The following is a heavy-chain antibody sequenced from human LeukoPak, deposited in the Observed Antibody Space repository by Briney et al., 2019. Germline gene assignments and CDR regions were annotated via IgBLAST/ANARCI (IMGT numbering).Heavy chain of an antibody. J-gene: IGHJ6*02. CDR1: GYSFTSYW. D-gene: IGHD5-18*01. CDR2: IDPSDSYT. V-gene: IGHV5-10-1*01. Sequence: GESLKISCKGSGYSFTSYWISWVRQMPGKGLEWMGMIDPSDSYTNYSPSFQGHVTISADKSISTAYLQWSSLKASDTAMYYCARQGGTAMAADYYYGMDVWGQGTTVTVSS. CDR3: ARQGGTAMAADYYYGMDV.